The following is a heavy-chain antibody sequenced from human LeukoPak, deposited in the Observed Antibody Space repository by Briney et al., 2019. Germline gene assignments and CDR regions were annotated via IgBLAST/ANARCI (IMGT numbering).Heavy chain of an antibody. CDR3: ARSRSYSSNWFDP. J-gene: IGHJ5*02. D-gene: IGHD6-19*01. CDR1: GYTFTSYD. CDR2: MNPNSGNT. V-gene: IGHV1-8*01. Sequence: ASVKVSCKASGYTFTSYDINWVRQATGQGLERMGWMNPNSGNTGYAQKFQGRVTMTRNTSINTAYMELGSLRSEDTAVYYCARSRSYSSNWFDPWGQGTLVTVSS.